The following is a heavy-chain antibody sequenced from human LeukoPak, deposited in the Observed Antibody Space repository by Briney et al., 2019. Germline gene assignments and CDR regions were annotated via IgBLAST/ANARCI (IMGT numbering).Heavy chain of an antibody. Sequence: ASVKVSCKASGYTFTNYLIHWVRQAPGQSLEWMGWINGGNGNTRYSQRFPDRVTFTRDTSTSTAYMELRSLRSDDTAVYYCVRDREEMATITSDYWGQGTLVTVSS. CDR2: INGGNGNT. CDR3: VRDREEMATITSDY. D-gene: IGHD5-24*01. CDR1: GYTFTNYL. J-gene: IGHJ4*02. V-gene: IGHV1-3*01.